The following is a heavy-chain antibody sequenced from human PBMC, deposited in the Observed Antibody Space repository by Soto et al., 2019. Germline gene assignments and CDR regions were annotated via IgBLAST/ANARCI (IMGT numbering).Heavy chain of an antibody. Sequence: QVQLVQSGGEVKRPGASVKVSCKTSGYTFSNYGITWVRQAPGQPLEWLGWISLYSDGTNYAQKFQGRVSMTTDTSTPTAYMELRSLRSDDTAVYYCARVVPGAEAWFGPWGQGTLVNVSS. D-gene: IGHD2-2*01. CDR1: GYTFSNYG. J-gene: IGHJ5*02. CDR3: ARVVPGAEAWFGP. CDR2: ISLYSDGT. V-gene: IGHV1-18*01.